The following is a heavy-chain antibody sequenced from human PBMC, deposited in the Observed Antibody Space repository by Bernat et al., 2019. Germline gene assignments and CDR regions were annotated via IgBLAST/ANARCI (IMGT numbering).Heavy chain of an antibody. CDR2: ISGSGGST. V-gene: IGHV3-23*01. CDR3: AKGGILWPSEYGMDV. J-gene: IGHJ6*02. D-gene: IGHD3-9*01. Sequence: EVQLLESGGGLVQPGGSLRLSCAASGFTFSSYVMSWVRQAPGKGLEWVSAISGSGGSTYYADSVKGRFTISRDNSKNTLYLQMNSLRAEDTAVYYCAKGGILWPSEYGMDVWGQGTTVTVSS. CDR1: GFTFSSYV.